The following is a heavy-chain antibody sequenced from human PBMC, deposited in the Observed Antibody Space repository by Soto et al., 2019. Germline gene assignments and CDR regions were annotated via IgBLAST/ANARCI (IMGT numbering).Heavy chain of an antibody. CDR1: GFTVSSNY. CDR2: IYSGGNT. Sequence: GGSLRLSCAASGFTVSSNYMSWVRQAPGKGLEWVSVIYSGGNTNYADSVKGRFTISRHSSENTLYLQMTSLRTEDTAVYYCARDLPHSSGWYTAFDIWGLGTMVTVSS. D-gene: IGHD6-19*01. CDR3: ARDLPHSSGWYTAFDI. J-gene: IGHJ3*02. V-gene: IGHV3-53*04.